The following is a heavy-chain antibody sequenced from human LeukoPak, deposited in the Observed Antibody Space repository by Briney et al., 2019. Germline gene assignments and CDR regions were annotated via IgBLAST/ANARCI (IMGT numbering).Heavy chain of an antibody. CDR1: GGSISSYY. CDR2: IYHSGST. Sequence: SETLSLTCTVSGGSISSYYWSWIRQPPGKGLEWIGEIYHSGSTNYNSSLQSRVTISVDKSNNHFSLRLNSVTVADTAVYYCARYYYYYMDVWGKGTTVTVSS. CDR3: ARYYYYYMDV. V-gene: IGHV4-59*12. J-gene: IGHJ6*03.